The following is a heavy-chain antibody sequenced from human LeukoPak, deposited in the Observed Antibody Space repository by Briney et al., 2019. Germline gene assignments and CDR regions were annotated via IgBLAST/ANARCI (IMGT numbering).Heavy chain of an antibody. CDR1: GFTFSDYY. J-gene: IGHJ3*02. V-gene: IGHV3-11*01. Sequence: GGSLRLSCAASGFTFSDYYMSWIRQAPGKGLEWVSYISSSGSTIYYADSVKGRFTISRDNSKNTLYLQMNSLRAEDTAVYYCAKDRQWLVPTIGAFDIWGQGTMVTVSS. D-gene: IGHD6-19*01. CDR3: AKDRQWLVPTIGAFDI. CDR2: ISSSGSTI.